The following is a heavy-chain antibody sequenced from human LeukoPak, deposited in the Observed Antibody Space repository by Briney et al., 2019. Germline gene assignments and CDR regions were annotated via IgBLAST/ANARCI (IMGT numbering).Heavy chain of an antibody. CDR1: GFTFSSYE. CDR3: ARDIMVRGVIITAYDY. CDR2: INQDGSAK. J-gene: IGHJ4*02. D-gene: IGHD3-10*01. Sequence: GGSLRLSCAASGFTFSSYEMNWVRQAPGKGLEWVANINQDGSAKYYVDSVKGRFTISRDNAKNSLYLQMNSLRAEDTAVYYCARDIMVRGVIITAYDYWGQGTLVTVSS. V-gene: IGHV3-7*01.